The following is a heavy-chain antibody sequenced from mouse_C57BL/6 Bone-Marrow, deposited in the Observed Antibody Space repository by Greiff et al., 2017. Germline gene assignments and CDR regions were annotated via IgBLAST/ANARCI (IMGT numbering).Heavy chain of an antibody. J-gene: IGHJ2*01. CDR3: ASPNRGY. D-gene: IGHD6-1*01. V-gene: IGHV5-6*02. CDR1: GFTFSSYG. CDR2: ISSGGSYT. Sequence: DVKLVESGGDLVKPGGSLKLSCAASGFTFSSYGMSWVRQTPDKRLEWVATISSGGSYTYYPDSVKGRFTISRDNAKNTLYLQMSSLKSEDTAMYYCASPNRGYWGQGTTLTVSS.